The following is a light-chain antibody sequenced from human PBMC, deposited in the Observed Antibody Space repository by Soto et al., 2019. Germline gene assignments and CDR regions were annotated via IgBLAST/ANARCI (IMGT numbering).Light chain of an antibody. CDR1: QNVLSN. J-gene: IGKJ5*01. V-gene: IGKV3-15*01. Sequence: EVVMTQSPGTLSVSPGERVTLYCRASQNVLSNLAWYQQKPGQAPRLLIYGASTRATGIPARFSGSGSGTDFTLTIGRLEAEDFAVYYCQQRSNWPITFGQGTRLEIK. CDR3: QQRSNWPIT. CDR2: GAS.